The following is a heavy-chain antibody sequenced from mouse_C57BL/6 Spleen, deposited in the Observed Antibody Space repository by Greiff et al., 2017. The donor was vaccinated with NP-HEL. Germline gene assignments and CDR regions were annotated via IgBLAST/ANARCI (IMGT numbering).Heavy chain of an antibody. CDR3: ATGSSYDYYAMDY. J-gene: IGHJ4*01. CDR1: GFTFSDYG. V-gene: IGHV5-17*01. Sequence: EVQLVESGGGLVKPGGSLKLSCAASGFTFSDYGMHWVRQAPEKGLEWVAYISSGSSTIYYADTVKGRFTISRDNAKNTLFLQMTSLRSEDTAMYYCATGSSYDYYAMDYWGQGTSVTVSS. D-gene: IGHD1-1*01. CDR2: ISSGSSTI.